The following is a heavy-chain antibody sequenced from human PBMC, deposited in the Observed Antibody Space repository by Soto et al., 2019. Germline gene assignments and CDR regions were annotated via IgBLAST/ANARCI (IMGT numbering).Heavy chain of an antibody. CDR2: IYYSGST. V-gene: IGHV4-59*01. CDR3: ARVGYDFWSGYLKGMDV. Sequence: SETLSLTCAVSGGSISSYYWSWIRQPPGKGLEWIGYIYYSGSTNYNPSLKSRVTISVDTSKNQFSLKLSSVTAADTAVYYCARVGYDFWSGYLKGMDVWGQGTTVTVSS. D-gene: IGHD3-3*01. CDR1: GGSISSYY. J-gene: IGHJ6*02.